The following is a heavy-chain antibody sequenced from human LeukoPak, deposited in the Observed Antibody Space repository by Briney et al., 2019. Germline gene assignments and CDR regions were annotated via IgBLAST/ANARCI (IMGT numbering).Heavy chain of an antibody. D-gene: IGHD3-10*01. CDR1: GYTFTSYG. CDR3: ARDPRTMVRGVYFDY. Sequence: ASVKVSCKASGYTFTSYGISWVRHAPGRGLEWRGWISAYNGNTNYAQKLQGRVTMTTDTSTSTAYMELRSLRSDDTAVYYCARDPRTMVRGVYFDYWGQGTLVTVSS. V-gene: IGHV1-18*04. J-gene: IGHJ4*02. CDR2: ISAYNGNT.